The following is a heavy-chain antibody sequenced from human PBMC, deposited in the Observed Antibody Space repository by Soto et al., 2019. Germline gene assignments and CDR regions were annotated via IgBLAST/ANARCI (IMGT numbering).Heavy chain of an antibody. V-gene: IGHV3-43*01. J-gene: IGHJ6*02. CDR3: AKDISSNYYYYGMDV. CDR2: ISWDGGST. Sequence: PGRSLRLSCAASGFTFDDYTMHRVRQAPGKGLEWVSLISWDGGSTYYADSVKGRFTISRDNSKNSLYLQMNSLRTEDTALYYCAKDISSNYYYYGMDVWGQGTTVTVSS. CDR1: GFTFDDYT. D-gene: IGHD2-2*01.